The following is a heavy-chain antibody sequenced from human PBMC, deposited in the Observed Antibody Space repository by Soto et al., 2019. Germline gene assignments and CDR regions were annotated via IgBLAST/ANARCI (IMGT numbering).Heavy chain of an antibody. J-gene: IGHJ4*02. CDR2: INPNSGGT. V-gene: IGHV1-2*02. D-gene: IGHD6-6*01. CDR3: ARGGSSSLDY. CDR1: GYTFTGYY. Sequence: QVQLVQSGAEVKKPGASVKVSCKASGYTFTGYYMHWVRQAPGQGPEWMGWINPNSGGTTYAQKFQGRVTVTRDTSCSTAYMELSSLRSDDTAVYYCARGGSSSLDYWGQGTLVTVSS.